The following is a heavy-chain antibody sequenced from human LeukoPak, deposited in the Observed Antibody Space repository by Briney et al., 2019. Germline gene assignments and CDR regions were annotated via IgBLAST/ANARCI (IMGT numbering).Heavy chain of an antibody. CDR1: GGSISSGGYY. J-gene: IGHJ4*02. D-gene: IGHD3-10*01. CDR3: AGSGRWGYFDY. V-gene: IGHV4-31*03. CDR2: IYYSGST. Sequence: SETLSLTCTVSGGSISSGGYYWSWIRQHPGKGLEWIGYIYYSGSTYYNPSLKSRVTISVDTSKNQFSLKLSSVTAADTAVYYCAGSGRWGYFDYWGQGTLVTVSS.